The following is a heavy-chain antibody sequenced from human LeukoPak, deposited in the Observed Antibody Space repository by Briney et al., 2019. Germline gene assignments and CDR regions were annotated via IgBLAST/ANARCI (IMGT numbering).Heavy chain of an antibody. CDR1: GGSFSGYY. CDR2: INHSGST. J-gene: IGHJ6*03. CDR3: ARSPGYYYYMDV. Sequence: PSETLSLTCAVYGGSFSGYYWSWIRQPPGKGLEWIGEINHSGSTNYNPSLKGRVTISVDTSKDQFSLKLSSVTAADTAVYYCARSPGYYYYMDVWGKGTTVTVSS. V-gene: IGHV4-34*01.